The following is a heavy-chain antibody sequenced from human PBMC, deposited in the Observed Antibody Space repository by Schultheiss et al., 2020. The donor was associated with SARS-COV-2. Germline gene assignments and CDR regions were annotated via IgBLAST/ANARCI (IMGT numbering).Heavy chain of an antibody. D-gene: IGHD4-17*01. CDR3: ARAYDYGSAFDD. CDR2: INPNSGGT. CDR1: GYTFTGYY. V-gene: IGHV1-2*02. J-gene: IGHJ4*02. Sequence: ASVKVSCKASGYTFTGYYMHWVRQAPGQGLEWMGWINPNSGGTNYAQKFQGRVTMTRDTSTSTVYMDLTSLRFEDTAVYYCARAYDYGSAFDDWGQGTLVTVSS.